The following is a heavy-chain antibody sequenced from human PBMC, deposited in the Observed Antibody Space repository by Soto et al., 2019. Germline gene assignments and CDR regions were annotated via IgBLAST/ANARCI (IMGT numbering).Heavy chain of an antibody. CDR2: VNPNSGNT. CDR3: ARGVGRGYSYGYRPAPGNYYYGMDV. CDR1: GYTFTSYD. V-gene: IGHV1-8*01. D-gene: IGHD5-18*01. Sequence: VASVKVSCKASGYTFTSYDINWVRQATGQGLEWMGWVNPNSGNTGYAQKFQGRVTMTRNTSISTAYMELSSLRSEDTAVYYCARGVGRGYSYGYRPAPGNYYYGMDVWGQGTTVTVSS. J-gene: IGHJ6*02.